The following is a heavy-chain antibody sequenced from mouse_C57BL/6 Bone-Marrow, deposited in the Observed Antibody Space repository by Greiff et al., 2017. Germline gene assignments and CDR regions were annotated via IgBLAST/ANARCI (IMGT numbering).Heavy chain of an antibody. Sequence: QVQLQQPGAELVKPGASVQLSCKASGYTFTSYWMHWVKQRPGQGLAWIGQIHPHSGSTNSNKKFKSKATLTVDKSSSTAYMQLSSLTSEDSAVYYCATYSYAMDYWGQGTSLTVSS. CDR2: IHPHSGST. V-gene: IGHV1-64*01. CDR1: GYTFTSYW. D-gene: IGHD2-10*01. J-gene: IGHJ4*01. CDR3: ATYSYAMDY.